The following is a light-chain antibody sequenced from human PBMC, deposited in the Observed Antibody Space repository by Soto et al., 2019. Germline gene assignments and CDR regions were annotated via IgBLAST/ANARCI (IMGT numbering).Light chain of an antibody. CDR3: SAYTARSTLV. CDR1: SSDVGGYKY. CDR2: EVS. V-gene: IGLV2-14*01. J-gene: IGLJ3*02. Sequence: QSALTQPASVSGSPGQSITISCTGTSSDVGGYKYVSWYHQYPGKAPKLMIYEVSNRPSGISSRFSGSRSGNTASLTISGLQSEDEGDYYCSAYTARSTLVFGGGTKLTVL.